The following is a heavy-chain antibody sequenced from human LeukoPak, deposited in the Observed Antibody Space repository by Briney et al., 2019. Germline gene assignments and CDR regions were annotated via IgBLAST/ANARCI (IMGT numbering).Heavy chain of an antibody. V-gene: IGHV1-2*02. CDR2: INSNSGDP. D-gene: IGHD6-19*01. J-gene: IGHJ6*01. CDR3: ARDRSTVAGLYYYGVDV. Sequence: ASVNVSCKASGYTFTDYYIHWVRQAPGQGHEWVGWINSNSGDPEYGQTFQGRVTMTRDTSISTFYMDLTGLRSDDTAVYYCARDRSTVAGLYYYGVDVWGQGTTVIVSS. CDR1: GYTFTDYY.